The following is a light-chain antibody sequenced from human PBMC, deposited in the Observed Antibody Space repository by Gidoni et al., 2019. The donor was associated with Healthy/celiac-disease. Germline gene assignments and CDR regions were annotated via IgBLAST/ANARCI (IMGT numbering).Light chain of an antibody. V-gene: IGKV6-21*01. CDR1: QSIGSS. CDR2: YAS. CDR3: QYRDT. J-gene: IGKJ2*01. Sequence: IVLTQSPDFQSVTPKEKVTITCRASQSIGSSLHWYQQKPDQSPKLRIKYASQSFSGVPSRFSGSGSGTDFTRTINSLEAEDAATYYCQYRDTFGQXTKLEIK.